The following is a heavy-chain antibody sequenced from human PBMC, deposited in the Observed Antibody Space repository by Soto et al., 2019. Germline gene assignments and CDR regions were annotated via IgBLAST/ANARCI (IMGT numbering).Heavy chain of an antibody. Sequence: PGGSLRVSCAASGFTFSGYSMNWVRQAPGKGLEWVSSISSSSSYIYYADSVKGRFTISRDNAKNSLYLQMNSLRAEDTAVYYCARALYYYDSSGYYGSWGQGTLVTVSS. CDR3: ARALYYYDSSGYYGS. CDR1: GFTFSGYS. J-gene: IGHJ5*02. CDR2: ISSSSSYI. V-gene: IGHV3-21*01. D-gene: IGHD3-22*01.